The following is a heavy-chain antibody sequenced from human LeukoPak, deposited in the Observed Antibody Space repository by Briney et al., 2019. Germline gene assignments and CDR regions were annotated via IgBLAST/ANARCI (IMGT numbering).Heavy chain of an antibody. CDR3: AKKSQYYDILTGPTNWFDP. J-gene: IGHJ5*02. Sequence: GGSLRLSCAASGFTFSSYAMHWVRQAPGKGLEWVAVISYDGSNKYYADSVKGRFTISRDNSKNTLYLQMNSLRAEDTAVYYCAKKSQYYDILTGPTNWFDPWGQGTLVTVSS. D-gene: IGHD3-9*01. CDR1: GFTFSSYA. V-gene: IGHV3-30*04. CDR2: ISYDGSNK.